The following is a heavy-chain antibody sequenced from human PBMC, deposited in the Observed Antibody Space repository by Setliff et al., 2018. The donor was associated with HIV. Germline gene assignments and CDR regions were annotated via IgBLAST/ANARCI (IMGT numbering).Heavy chain of an antibody. CDR2: IIPLLGTA. CDR1: GYPFSGNY. J-gene: IGHJ3*01. D-gene: IGHD3-22*01. CDR3: ARDRHHYDSSGFDAFDL. Sequence: SVKISCKAPGYPFSGNYIHWVRQAPGQGLEWMGGIIPLLGTANYAQNFQGRVTITADASTSTAYMELSSLRSEDTAMYYCARDRHHYDSSGFDAFDLWGQGTMVTVSS. V-gene: IGHV1-69*13.